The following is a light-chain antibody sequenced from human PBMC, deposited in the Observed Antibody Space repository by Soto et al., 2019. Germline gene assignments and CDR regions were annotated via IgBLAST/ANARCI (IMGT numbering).Light chain of an antibody. CDR3: AAWDDSLSSVL. Sequence: QSALTQPPSASGTPGQRVIVSCSGDYSNIGSNYVYWYQQLPGTAPKVLMYRDDQRPLGVPDRVTGSKSGTSASLAISGLRPEDEGDYYCAAWDDSLSSVLFGGGTKVTVL. CDR2: RDD. J-gene: IGLJ3*02. CDR1: YSNIGSNY. V-gene: IGLV1-47*01.